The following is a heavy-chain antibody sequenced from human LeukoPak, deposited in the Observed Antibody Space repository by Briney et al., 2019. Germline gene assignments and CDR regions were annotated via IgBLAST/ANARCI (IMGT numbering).Heavy chain of an antibody. CDR1: GYTFTGYY. Sequence: GASVKVSCKASGYTFTGYYMHWVRPAPGQGLEWMGWINPNSGGTNYAQKFQGRVTMTRDTSISTAYMELSRLRSDDTAVYYCARNGYYDSSGYYYFDYRGQGTLVTVSS. CDR3: ARNGYYDSSGYYYFDY. CDR2: INPNSGGT. D-gene: IGHD3-22*01. V-gene: IGHV1-2*02. J-gene: IGHJ4*02.